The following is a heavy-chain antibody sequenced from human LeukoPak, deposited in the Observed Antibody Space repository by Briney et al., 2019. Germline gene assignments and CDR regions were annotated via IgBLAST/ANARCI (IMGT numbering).Heavy chain of an antibody. CDR1: GGSISRYY. Sequence: SETLSLTCTVSGGSISRYYWSWIRQPPGKGLEWIGYTYYSGSTNYNPSLKSRVTVSVDTSKNHFSLKLSSVTAADTAVYYCARAGQGDFWSGLRYFDYWGQGTLVTV. CDR2: TYYSGST. CDR3: ARAGQGDFWSGLRYFDY. D-gene: IGHD3-3*01. J-gene: IGHJ4*02. V-gene: IGHV4-59*01.